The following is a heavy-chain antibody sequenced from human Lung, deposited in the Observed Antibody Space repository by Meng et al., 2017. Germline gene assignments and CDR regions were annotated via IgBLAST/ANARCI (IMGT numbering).Heavy chain of an antibody. CDR1: GGSITSSTW. D-gene: IGHD4-11*01. Sequence: QVQLQESGPGLVKPSGTLSLTCAVSGGSITSSTWWSWVRQTPGKGLEWFGEIFHSGSTNYNPSLESRATISVDTSQNNLSLKLSSVTAADSAVYYCARGPTTMAHDFDYWGQGTLVTASS. V-gene: IGHV4-4*02. J-gene: IGHJ4*02. CDR2: IFHSGST. CDR3: ARGPTTMAHDFDY.